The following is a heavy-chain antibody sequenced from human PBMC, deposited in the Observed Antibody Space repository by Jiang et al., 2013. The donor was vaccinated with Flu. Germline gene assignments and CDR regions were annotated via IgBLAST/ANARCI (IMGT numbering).Heavy chain of an antibody. D-gene: IGHD3-3*01. CDR1: GGTFSSYA. CDR3: ARVSGGSLEWPTPGYWFDP. Sequence: KVSCKASGGTFSSYAISWVRQAPGQGLEWMGGIIPIFGTANYAQKFQGRVTITADESTSTAYMELSSLRSEDTAVYYCARVSGGSLEWPTPGYWFDPWGQGTLVTVSS. V-gene: IGHV1-69*01. J-gene: IGHJ5*02. CDR2: IIPIFGTA.